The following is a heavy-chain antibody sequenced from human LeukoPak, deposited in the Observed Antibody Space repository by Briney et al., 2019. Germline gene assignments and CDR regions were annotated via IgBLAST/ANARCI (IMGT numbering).Heavy chain of an antibody. D-gene: IGHD5-18*01. J-gene: IGHJ4*02. CDR1: GGSISGSNW. CDR3: ASWIQLKGYFDY. CDR2: IYHSGST. Sequence: PSGTLPLTCAVSGGSISGSNWWSWVRQPPGKGLEWIGEIYHSGSTNYNPSLKSRVTISVDKSKNQFSLKLSSVTAADTAVYYCASWIQLKGYFDYWGQGTLVTVSS. V-gene: IGHV4-4*02.